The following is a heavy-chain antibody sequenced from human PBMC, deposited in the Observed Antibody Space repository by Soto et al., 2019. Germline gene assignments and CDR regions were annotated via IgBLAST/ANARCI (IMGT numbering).Heavy chain of an antibody. D-gene: IGHD2-2*01. CDR3: ASLFYCSSTSCYYYYGMDV. Sequence: SETLSLTCTVSGGSISSSSYYWGWIRQPPGKGLEWIGSIYYSGSTYYNPSLKSRVTISVDTSKNQFSLKLSSVTAADTAVYYCASLFYCSSTSCYYYYGMDVWGQGTTVTVSS. CDR2: IYYSGST. J-gene: IGHJ6*02. V-gene: IGHV4-39*01. CDR1: GGSISSSSYY.